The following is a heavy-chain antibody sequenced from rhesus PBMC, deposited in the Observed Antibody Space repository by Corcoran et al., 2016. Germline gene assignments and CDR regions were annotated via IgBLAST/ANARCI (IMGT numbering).Heavy chain of an antibody. V-gene: IGHV1S2*01. J-gene: IGHJ2*01. D-gene: IGHD2-21*01. CDR2: INPYNGNT. CDR3: ARGPGYCTGSGCYADWYFDL. CDR1: GYTFTDYY. Sequence: QVQLVQSGAEVKKPGSSVKVSCKASGYTFTDYYMHWVRPAPRQGLEWMGWINPYNGNTKYAQKFQGRVTMTRDTSTSTAYMELSSLRSEDTAVYYCARGPGYCTGSGCYADWYFDLWGPGTPITISS.